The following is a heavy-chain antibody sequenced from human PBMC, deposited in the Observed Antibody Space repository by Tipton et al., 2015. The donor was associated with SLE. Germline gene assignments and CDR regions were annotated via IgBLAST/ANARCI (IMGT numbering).Heavy chain of an antibody. D-gene: IGHD4-11*01. V-gene: IGHV4-59*01. J-gene: IGHJ4*02. CDR2: IYYSGST. Sequence: LRLSCTVSGGSISSYYWSWIRQPPGKGLEWIGYIYYSGSTNYNPSLKSRVTISVDTSKNQFSLKLSSVTAADTAVYYCARWAGPTVNFDYWGQGPLVTVPS. CDR1: GGSISSYY. CDR3: ARWAGPTVNFDY.